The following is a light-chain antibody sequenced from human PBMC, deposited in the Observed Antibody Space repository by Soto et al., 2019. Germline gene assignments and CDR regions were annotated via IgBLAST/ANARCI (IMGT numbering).Light chain of an antibody. Sequence: EILFTQSPGTLSLSPGERATLSCRASQSVSSSYLAWYQQKPGKAPRLLIYGASSTATGIPDRLSGSGSGTDFTLTIRRLEPEDFAVYYCQQYGSAWTFGQGTKVDIK. CDR3: QQYGSAWT. V-gene: IGKV3-20*01. CDR2: GAS. CDR1: QSVSSSY. J-gene: IGKJ1*01.